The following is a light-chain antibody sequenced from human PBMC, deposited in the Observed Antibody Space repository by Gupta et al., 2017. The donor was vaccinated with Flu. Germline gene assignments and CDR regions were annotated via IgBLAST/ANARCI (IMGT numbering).Light chain of an antibody. J-gene: IGLJ2*01. CDR2: EVS. Sequence: SITISCTGTSSDVGGYNYVSWYQQHPGKDPKLIIYEVSNRPSGVSNRVSGSKSGNTASLTISGLQAEDEADYYCSAYTNIATMVFGGGTKLTVL. CDR3: SAYTNIATMV. CDR1: SSDVGGYNY. V-gene: IGLV2-14*01.